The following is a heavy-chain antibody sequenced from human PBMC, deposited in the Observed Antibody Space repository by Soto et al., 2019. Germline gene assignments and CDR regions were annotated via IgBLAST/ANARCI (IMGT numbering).Heavy chain of an antibody. V-gene: IGHV3-13*01. J-gene: IGHJ6*02. CDR1: GFTFSSYD. CDR3: ARGYCSGGSCYSGYYGMDV. CDR2: IGTAGDT. D-gene: IGHD2-15*01. Sequence: PGGSLRLSCAASGFTFSSYDMHWVRQATGKGPEWVSAIGTAGDTYYPGSVKGRFTISRENAKNSLYLQMNSLRAGDTAVYYCARGYCSGGSCYSGYYGMDVWGQGTTVTVSS.